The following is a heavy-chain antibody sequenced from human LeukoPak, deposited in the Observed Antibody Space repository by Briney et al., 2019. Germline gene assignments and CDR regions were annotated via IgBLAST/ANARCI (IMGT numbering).Heavy chain of an antibody. CDR2: ISPDGSET. J-gene: IGHJ4*02. V-gene: IGHV3-7*01. CDR3: ARPRVPDS. Sequence: GGSLRLSCAASGFTFSSSWMSWVRQAPGKGLEWVANISPDGSETNYVDSVKGRFTISRDNAKNSLYLRMNSLRAEDTAVYYCARPRVPDSWGQGTLVIVSS. CDR1: GFTFSSSW.